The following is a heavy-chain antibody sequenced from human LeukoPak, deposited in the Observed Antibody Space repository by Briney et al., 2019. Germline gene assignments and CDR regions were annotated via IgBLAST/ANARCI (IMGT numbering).Heavy chain of an antibody. Sequence: PSETLSLTCAVYGGSFSGYYWSWIRQPPGKGLEWIGEINHSGSTNYNPSLKSRVTISVDTSKNQFSLKLSSVTAADTAVYYCARKLSSGYHYVAPYDYWGQGTLVTVSS. CDR2: INHSGST. CDR3: ARKLSSGYHYVAPYDY. V-gene: IGHV4-34*01. CDR1: GGSFSGYY. D-gene: IGHD3-22*01. J-gene: IGHJ4*02.